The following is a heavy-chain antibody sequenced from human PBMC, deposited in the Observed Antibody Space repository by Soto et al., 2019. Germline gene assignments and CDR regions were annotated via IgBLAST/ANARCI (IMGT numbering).Heavy chain of an antibody. CDR1: GFTFSDFW. V-gene: IGHV3-7*01. CDR3: ARPRATATRCAFDF. J-gene: IGHJ3*01. CDR2: IREDGSEK. Sequence: EVQLVESGGALVQPGGSLRLSCAASGFTFSDFWMAWVRQAPGKGLEWVANIREDGSEKNYVDSVKGRFTISRDNAENSLYLQMNSLRAEDAAMYCCARPRATATRCAFDFWGQGAMVTVSS. D-gene: IGHD1-7*01.